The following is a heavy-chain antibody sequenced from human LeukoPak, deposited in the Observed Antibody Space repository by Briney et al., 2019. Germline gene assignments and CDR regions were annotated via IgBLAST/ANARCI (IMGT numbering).Heavy chain of an antibody. V-gene: IGHV3-74*01. CDR1: GFTFSSYW. J-gene: IGHJ4*02. Sequence: GGSLRLSCAASGFTFSSYWMHWVRQVPGKGLVWVSRIKSDGSSTSYADSVKGRFTMSRDNAKNTLYLQMNSLRAEDTAEYYCARGLHEWGQGTLVTVSS. CDR2: IKSDGSST. CDR3: ARGLHE.